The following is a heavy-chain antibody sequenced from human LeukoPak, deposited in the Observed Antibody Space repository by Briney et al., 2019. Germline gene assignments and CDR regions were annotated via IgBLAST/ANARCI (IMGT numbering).Heavy chain of an antibody. CDR2: IVVGSGNT. CDR1: GFTFTSSA. Sequence: SVKVSCKASGFTFTSSAVQWVRQARGQRLEWIGWIVVGSGNTNYAQKFQERVTITRDMSTSTAYMELSSLRSEDTAVYYCAAPVRGVTYYYYYMDVWGKGTTVTVSS. V-gene: IGHV1-58*01. D-gene: IGHD3-10*01. CDR3: AAPVRGVTYYYYYMDV. J-gene: IGHJ6*03.